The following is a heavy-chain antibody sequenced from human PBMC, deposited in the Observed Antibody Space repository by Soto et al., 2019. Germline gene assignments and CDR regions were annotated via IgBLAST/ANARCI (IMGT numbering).Heavy chain of an antibody. CDR2: MNPNSGHA. Sequence: QVQLVQSGAEVKKPGASVKVSCKASGYTFSSYGIIWVRQATGQGLEWMGWMNPNSGHAGFAQKFQGRVTLTRNTSISTAYMELSSLRSEDTAVYFCARRLSSSTYYYYLDVWGKGTTVTVSS. D-gene: IGHD6-6*01. J-gene: IGHJ6*03. CDR3: ARRLSSSTYYYYLDV. CDR1: GYTFSSYG. V-gene: IGHV1-8*01.